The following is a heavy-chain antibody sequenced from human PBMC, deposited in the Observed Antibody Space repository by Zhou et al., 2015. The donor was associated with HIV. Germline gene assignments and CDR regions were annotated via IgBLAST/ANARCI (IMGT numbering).Heavy chain of an antibody. D-gene: IGHD7-27*01. CDR1: GGTFSNYA. V-gene: IGHV1-69*17. CDR3: AREGWGSWYFDL. Sequence: QVQLVQSGAEVKKPGSSVKVSCKASGGTFSNYAISWVRQAPGQGLEWMGGIIPMFDIENHAQKFRGRLTLTADKSTGAAYMELSSLRSEDTAAYYCAREGWGSWYFDLWGRGTLVSVSS. J-gene: IGHJ2*01. CDR2: IIPMFDIE.